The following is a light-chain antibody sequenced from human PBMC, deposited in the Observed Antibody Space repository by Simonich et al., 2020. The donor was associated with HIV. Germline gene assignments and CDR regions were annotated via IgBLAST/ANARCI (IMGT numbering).Light chain of an antibody. J-gene: IGKJ4*01. CDR3: QQYYSTPLT. CDR1: QSVLYSSNNKNY. CDR2: WAS. Sequence: DIVMTQSPYSLAVSLGERATFNCKSSQSVLYSSNNKNYLAWFQQKPGQPPKLLIYWASTRESGVPYRFSGSGSGTDFTLTISSLQAEDVAVYYCQQYYSTPLTFGGGTKVEIK. V-gene: IGKV4-1*01.